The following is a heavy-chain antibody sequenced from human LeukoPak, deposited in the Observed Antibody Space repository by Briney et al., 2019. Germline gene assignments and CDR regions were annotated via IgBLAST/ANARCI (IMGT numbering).Heavy chain of an antibody. J-gene: IGHJ6*03. CDR2: IYHSGST. Sequence: PSETLSLTCAVSGGSISSSNWWSWVRQPPGKGLEWIGEIYHSGSTNYNPSLKSRVTISVDTSKNQFSLKLSSVTAADTAVYYCARKYSKFYYYYMDVWGKGTTVTVSS. V-gene: IGHV4-4*02. CDR1: GGSISSSNW. D-gene: IGHD6-6*01. CDR3: ARKYSKFYYYYMDV.